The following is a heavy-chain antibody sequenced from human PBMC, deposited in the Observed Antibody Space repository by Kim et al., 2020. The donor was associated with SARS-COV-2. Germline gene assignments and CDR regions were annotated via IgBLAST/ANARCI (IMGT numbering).Heavy chain of an antibody. CDR2: VKQDGSEK. CDR1: GFTFSSYW. J-gene: IGHJ4*02. CDR3: ARGSGAAAGTGGGY. V-gene: IGHV3-7*03. Sequence: GGSLRLSCAASGFTFSSYWMSWVRQAPEKGLEWVANVKQDGSEKHYVDSVKGRFSISRDNAKNSLYLQMNSLRAEDTAVYYCARGSGAAAGTGGGYWGQGTLVTVSS. D-gene: IGHD6-13*01.